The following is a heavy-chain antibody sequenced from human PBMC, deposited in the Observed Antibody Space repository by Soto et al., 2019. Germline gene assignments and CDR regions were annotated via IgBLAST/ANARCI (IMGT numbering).Heavy chain of an antibody. V-gene: IGHV1-69*02. Sequence: GASVKVSCKASGGTFSSYTISWVRQAPGQGLEWMGRIIPILGIANYAQKFQGRVTITADKSTSTAYMELSSLRSEDTAVYYCARHYMMGASKAAFDVWGLGTMVTVSS. CDR2: IIPILGIA. CDR3: ARHYMMGASKAAFDV. D-gene: IGHD3-10*01. CDR1: GGTFSSYT. J-gene: IGHJ3*01.